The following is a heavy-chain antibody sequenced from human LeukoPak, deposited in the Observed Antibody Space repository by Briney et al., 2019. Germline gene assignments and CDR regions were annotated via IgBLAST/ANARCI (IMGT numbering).Heavy chain of an antibody. CDR1: GGSISSYY. Sequence: SETLSLTCTVSGGSISSYYWSWLRQPPGKGLEWLGYIYYSGSTNYNPSLTSRVTISVDTSKHQFSLKLRSATAADTAGYSCARVGGTYSSFYYMEVGGKGPTGTFS. CDR3: ARVGGTYSSFYYMEV. CDR2: IYYSGST. J-gene: IGHJ6*03. V-gene: IGHV4-59*01. D-gene: IGHD1-26*01.